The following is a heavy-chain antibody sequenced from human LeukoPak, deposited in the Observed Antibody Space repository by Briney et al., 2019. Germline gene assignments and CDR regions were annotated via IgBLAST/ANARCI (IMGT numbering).Heavy chain of an antibody. Sequence: PSETLSLTCTVSGGSISSRSYYWGWIRQPPGKGLEWIGNIYYSGSTYYNPSLKSRVTISVDTSRNQFSLKLSSVTAADTAVYYCARVGGNYDSSGYYPYYFDYWGQGTLVTVSS. CDR2: IYYSGST. V-gene: IGHV4-39*01. D-gene: IGHD3-22*01. J-gene: IGHJ4*02. CDR1: GGSISSRSYY. CDR3: ARVGGNYDSSGYYPYYFDY.